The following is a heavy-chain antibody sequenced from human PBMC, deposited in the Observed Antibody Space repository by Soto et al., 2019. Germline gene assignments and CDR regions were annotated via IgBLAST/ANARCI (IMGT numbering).Heavy chain of an antibody. V-gene: IGHV3-21*01. D-gene: IGHD6-6*01. J-gene: IGHJ3*02. CDR1: GFTFSSYS. Sequence: GGSLRLSCAASGFTFSSYSMNWVRQAPGKGLEWVSSISSSSSYIYYADSVKGRFTISRDNAKNSLYLQMNSLRAEDTALYYCARKYSSSSHDAFDIWGQGTMVIVSS. CDR3: ARKYSSSSHDAFDI. CDR2: ISSSSSYI.